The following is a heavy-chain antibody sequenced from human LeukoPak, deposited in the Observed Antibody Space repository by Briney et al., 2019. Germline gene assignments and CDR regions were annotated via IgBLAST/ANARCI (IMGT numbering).Heavy chain of an antibody. Sequence: GGSLRLSCAASGFDFTSYTMNWVRQAPGKGLEWVSSISSSNSYIYYADSAKGRFTISRDNAKNSLYLQMNSLTAEDTAVYFCARDSTTNYFDYWGQGTLVTVSS. D-gene: IGHD1-14*01. CDR3: ARDSTTNYFDY. CDR2: ISSSNSYI. V-gene: IGHV3-21*01. J-gene: IGHJ4*02. CDR1: GFDFTSYT.